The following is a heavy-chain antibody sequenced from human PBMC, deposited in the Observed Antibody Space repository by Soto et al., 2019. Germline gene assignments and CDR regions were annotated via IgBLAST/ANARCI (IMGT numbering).Heavy chain of an antibody. CDR2: MNPNSGNT. V-gene: IGHV1-8*01. D-gene: IGHD6-19*01. CDR3: AREGGSVGQNWFDP. Sequence: ASVKVSCKASGYTFTSYDINWVRQATGQGLEWMGWMNPNSGNTGYAQKFQGRVTMTRDTSTSTVYMELSSLRSEDTAVYYCAREGGSVGQNWFDPWGQGTLVTVSS. CDR1: GYTFTSYD. J-gene: IGHJ5*02.